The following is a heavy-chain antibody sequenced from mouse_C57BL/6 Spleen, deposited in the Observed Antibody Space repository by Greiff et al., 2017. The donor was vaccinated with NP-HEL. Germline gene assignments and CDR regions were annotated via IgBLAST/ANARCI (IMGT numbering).Heavy chain of an antibody. V-gene: IGHV1-61*01. CDR2: IYPSDSET. CDR3: ASAYYYGSSHWDFDV. CDR1: GYTFTSYW. Sequence: QVQLQQPGAELVRPGSSVKLSCKASGYTFTSYWMEWVKQRPGQGLEWIGNIYPSDSETHYNQKFKDKATLTVDKSSSTAYMQLSSLTSEDSAVYYCASAYYYGSSHWDFDVWGTGTTVTVSS. J-gene: IGHJ1*03. D-gene: IGHD1-1*01.